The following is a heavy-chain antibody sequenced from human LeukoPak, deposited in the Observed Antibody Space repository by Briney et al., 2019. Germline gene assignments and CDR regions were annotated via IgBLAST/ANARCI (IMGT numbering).Heavy chain of an antibody. CDR3: ARDGVEWQGWFDP. V-gene: IGHV3-21*01. CDR2: ISSSSSYI. J-gene: IGHJ5*02. D-gene: IGHD2-8*01. Sequence: GGSLRLSCAASGLTFSSYSMNWVRQAPGKGLEWVSSISSSSSYIYYADSVKGRFTISRDNAKNSLYLQMNSLRAEDTAVYYCARDGVEWQGWFDPWGQGTLVTVSS. CDR1: GLTFSSYS.